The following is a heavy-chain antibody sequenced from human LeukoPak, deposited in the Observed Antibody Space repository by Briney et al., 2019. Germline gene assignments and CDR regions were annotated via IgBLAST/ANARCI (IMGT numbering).Heavy chain of an antibody. V-gene: IGHV4-59*01. CDR1: GGSISSYY. Sequence: SETLSLTCTVSGGSISSYYWSWIRQPPGKGLEWIGYIYYSGSTNYNPSLKSRVTISVDTSKNQFSLKLSSVTAADTAVYYCARGLAATIAFDYWGQGTLDTVSS. CDR2: IYYSGST. CDR3: ARGLAATIAFDY. D-gene: IGHD5-12*01. J-gene: IGHJ4*02.